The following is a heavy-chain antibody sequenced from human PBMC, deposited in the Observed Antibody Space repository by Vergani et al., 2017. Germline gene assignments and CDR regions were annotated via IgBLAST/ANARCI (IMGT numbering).Heavy chain of an antibody. Sequence: EVQLLESGGGLVQPGGSLRLSCAASGFTFGGYAMSWVRQAPGKGLEWVSAISGSGGSTYYADSVKGRFTISRDNSKNTLYLQMNSLRAEDTAVYYCAKAGESGSYLDAFDIWGQGTMVTVSS. CDR1: GFTFGGYA. D-gene: IGHD1-26*01. CDR3: AKAGESGSYLDAFDI. V-gene: IGHV3-23*01. J-gene: IGHJ3*02. CDR2: ISGSGGST.